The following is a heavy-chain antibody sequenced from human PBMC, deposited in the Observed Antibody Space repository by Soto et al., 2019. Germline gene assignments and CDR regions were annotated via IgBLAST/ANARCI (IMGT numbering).Heavy chain of an antibody. Sequence: SETLSLTCTVSGGSISIGDYYWSWIRQPPGKGLEWIGYIYYSGSTNYNPSLKSRVTILVDTSKNQFSLKLSSVTAADTAVYYCARVGVVVVPAADPYFQHWGQGTLVTVSS. CDR3: ARVGVVVVPAADPYFQH. CDR2: IYYSGST. CDR1: GGSISIGDYY. J-gene: IGHJ1*01. D-gene: IGHD2-2*01. V-gene: IGHV4-61*08.